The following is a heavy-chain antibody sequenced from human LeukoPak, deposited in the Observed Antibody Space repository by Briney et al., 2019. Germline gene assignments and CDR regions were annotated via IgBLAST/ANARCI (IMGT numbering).Heavy chain of an antibody. Sequence: SETLSLTCTVSGGSISSGDYYWSWIRQPPGKGLEWIGYIYHSGSTYYNPSLKSRVTISVDRSKNQFSLKLSSVTAADTAVYYCARASRGYYYYGMDVWGKGTTVTVSS. CDR3: ARASRGYYYYGMDV. V-gene: IGHV4-30-2*01. CDR2: IYHSGST. D-gene: IGHD3-10*01. CDR1: GGSISSGDYY. J-gene: IGHJ6*04.